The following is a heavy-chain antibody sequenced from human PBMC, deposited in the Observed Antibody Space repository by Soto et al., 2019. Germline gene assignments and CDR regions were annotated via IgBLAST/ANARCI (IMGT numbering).Heavy chain of an antibody. D-gene: IGHD2-2*01. CDR1: GGTFSSYA. CDR2: IIPIFGTA. V-gene: IGHV1-69*01. Sequence: QVQLVQSGAEVKKPGSSVKVSCKASGGTFSSYAISWVRQAPGQGLEWMGGIIPIFGTANYAQKFQGRVTIIADESTSTAYMELSSLRSEDTAVYYCAGEDCSSTSCYSPDYYYGMDVWGQGTTVTVSS. CDR3: AGEDCSSTSCYSPDYYYGMDV. J-gene: IGHJ6*02.